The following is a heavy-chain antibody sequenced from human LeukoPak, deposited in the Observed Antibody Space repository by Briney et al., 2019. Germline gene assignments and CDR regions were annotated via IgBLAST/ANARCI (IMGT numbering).Heavy chain of an antibody. CDR1: GFTFSSYA. D-gene: IGHD6-19*01. J-gene: IGHJ4*02. Sequence: GGSLRLSCAASGFTFSSYAMHWVRQAPGKGLEWVAVISYDGSNKYYADSVKGRFTISRDNSKNTLYLQMNSLRAEDTAVYYCAREVAVAGTPFWDYWGQGTLVTVSS. CDR2: ISYDGSNK. CDR3: AREVAVAGTPFWDY. V-gene: IGHV3-30*04.